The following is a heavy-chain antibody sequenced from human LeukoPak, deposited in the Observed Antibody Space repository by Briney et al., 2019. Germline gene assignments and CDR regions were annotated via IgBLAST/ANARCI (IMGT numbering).Heavy chain of an antibody. Sequence: SETLSLTYTVSGGSINSNLDYWGWLRQPPGKGLDWVGSLYYSGTTYYNPSLESRVTISVDTSKNQFSLKLSSVTAADTAVYYCARTKVRLGWNFDYWGQGTLVTVSS. CDR2: LYYSGTT. CDR3: ARTKVRLGWNFDY. J-gene: IGHJ4*02. D-gene: IGHD6-19*01. V-gene: IGHV4-39*01. CDR1: GGSINSNLDY.